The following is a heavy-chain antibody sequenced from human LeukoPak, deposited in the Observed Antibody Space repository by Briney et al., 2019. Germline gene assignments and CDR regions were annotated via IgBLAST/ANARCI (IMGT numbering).Heavy chain of an antibody. Sequence: ASVRVSCKASGGTFSSYAISWVRQAPGQGLEWMGRIIPILGIANYAQKFQGRVTITADESTSTAYMELTSLRSDDTAVYYCAYLGVTSDYWGQGTLVTVSS. CDR2: IIPILGIA. J-gene: IGHJ4*02. CDR1: GGTFSSYA. D-gene: IGHD3-10*01. V-gene: IGHV1-69*04. CDR3: AYLGVTSDY.